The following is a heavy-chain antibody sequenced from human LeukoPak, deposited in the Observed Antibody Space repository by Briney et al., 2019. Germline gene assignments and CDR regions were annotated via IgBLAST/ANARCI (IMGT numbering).Heavy chain of an antibody. CDR1: GYSISSGYY. V-gene: IGHV4-38-2*02. CDR2: IYHSGST. CDR3: ARLTLSIAARAPALYYFDY. D-gene: IGHD6-6*01. Sequence: PSETLSLTCTVSGYSISSGYYWGWIRQPPGKGLEWIGSIYHSGSTYYNPSLKSRVTISADTSKNQFSLKLSSVTAADTAVYYCARLTLSIAARAPALYYFDYWGQGTLVTVSS. J-gene: IGHJ4*02.